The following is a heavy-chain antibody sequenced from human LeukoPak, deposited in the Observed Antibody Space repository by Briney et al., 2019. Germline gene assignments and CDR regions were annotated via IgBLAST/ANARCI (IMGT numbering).Heavy chain of an antibody. D-gene: IGHD3-16*02. CDR2: IYHSGST. J-gene: IGHJ5*02. CDR1: GYSISSGYY. Sequence: SETLSLTCTVSGYSISSGYYWGWIRQPPGKGLEWIGSIYHSGSTYYNPSLKSRVTMSVDTSKNQFSLILSSVTAADTAVYYCARFNNDYVWGSYRPNWFDPWGQGTLVTVSS. CDR3: ARFNNDYVWGSYRPNWFDP. V-gene: IGHV4-38-2*02.